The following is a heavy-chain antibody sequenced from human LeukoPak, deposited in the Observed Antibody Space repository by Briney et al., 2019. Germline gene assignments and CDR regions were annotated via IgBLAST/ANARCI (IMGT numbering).Heavy chain of an antibody. CDR3: ARIAAAGTSWYFDL. Sequence: SETLSLTCTVSGASVSSEIYYWSWIRQPPGKGLEWIGYIYYSGSTNYNPSLKSRVTILVDESKNQFSLKVTSVTAADSAVYYCARIAAAGTSWYFDLWGRGTLVTVSS. CDR2: IYYSGST. J-gene: IGHJ2*01. V-gene: IGHV4-61*01. CDR1: GASVSSEIYY. D-gene: IGHD6-13*01.